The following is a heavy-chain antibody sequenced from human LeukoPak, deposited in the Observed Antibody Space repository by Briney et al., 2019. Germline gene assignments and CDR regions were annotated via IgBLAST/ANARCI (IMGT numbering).Heavy chain of an antibody. CDR1: GGSFSGYY. Sequence: PSETLSLTCAVYGGSFSGYYWSWIRQPPGKGLEWIGEINHSGSTNYNPSLKSRVTISVDTSKNQFSLKLSSATAADTAVYYCARGRHGSAYYFDYWGQGTLVTVSS. V-gene: IGHV4-34*01. CDR2: INHSGST. D-gene: IGHD2-15*01. J-gene: IGHJ4*02. CDR3: ARGRHGSAYYFDY.